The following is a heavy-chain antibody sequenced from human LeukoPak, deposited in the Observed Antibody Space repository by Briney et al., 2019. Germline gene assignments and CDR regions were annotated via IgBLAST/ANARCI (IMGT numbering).Heavy chain of an antibody. J-gene: IGHJ3*02. CDR3: ARADYYYDSSGYSHDAFDI. D-gene: IGHD3-22*01. Sequence: SETLSLTCTVSGGSISSYYWSWIRQPPGKGLEWIGYIYYSGSTNYNPSLKSRVTISVDTSKNQFSLKLSSVTAADTAVYYCARADYYYDSSGYSHDAFDIWGQGTMVTVSS. CDR2: IYYSGST. CDR1: GGSISSYY. V-gene: IGHV4-59*01.